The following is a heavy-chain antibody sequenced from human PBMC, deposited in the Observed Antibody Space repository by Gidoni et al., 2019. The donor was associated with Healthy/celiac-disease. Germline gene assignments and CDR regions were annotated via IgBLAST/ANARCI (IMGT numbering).Heavy chain of an antibody. Sequence: VQLQESGPGLVKPSETLSLTCTVSGGPVRSGSYYWSWIRQPPGKGLEWIGYIYYSGSTNYNPSLKSRVTISVDTSKNQFSLKLSSVTAADTAVYYCARGVIAAAGKGFDYWGQGTLVTVSS. CDR3: ARGVIAAAGKGFDY. CDR2: IYYSGST. V-gene: IGHV4-61*01. CDR1: GGPVRSGSYY. D-gene: IGHD6-13*01. J-gene: IGHJ4*02.